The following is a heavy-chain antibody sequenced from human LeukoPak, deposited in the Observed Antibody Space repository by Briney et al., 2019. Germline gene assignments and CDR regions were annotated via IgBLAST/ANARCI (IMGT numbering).Heavy chain of an antibody. CDR1: GFTFSSYG. V-gene: IGHV3-33*01. CDR3: ARWDTRPYYGMDV. D-gene: IGHD1-26*01. Sequence: GGSLRLSCAASGFTFSSYGMHWVRQAPGKGLEWVAVIWYDGSNKYYADSVKGRFTISRDNAKNSLYLQMNSLRAEDTAVYYCARWDTRPYYGMDVRGQGTTVTVFS. CDR2: IWYDGSNK. J-gene: IGHJ6*02.